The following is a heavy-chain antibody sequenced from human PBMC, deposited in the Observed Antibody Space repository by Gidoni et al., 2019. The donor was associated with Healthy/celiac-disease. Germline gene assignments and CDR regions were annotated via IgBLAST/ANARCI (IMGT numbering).Heavy chain of an antibody. CDR3: ARGPPLGYWGRYYYGMDV. V-gene: IGHV1-8*01. CDR1: GYTFTSYA. D-gene: IGHD3-16*01. CDR2: MNPNSGIT. J-gene: IGHJ6*02. Sequence: QVQLVQSGAEVKKPGASVKVSCKASGYTFTSYAINWVRQATGQGLEWMGWMNPNSGITGYAQKFQGRVTMTRNTSISTAYMELSSLRSEDTAVYYCARGPPLGYWGRYYYGMDVWGQGTTVTVSS.